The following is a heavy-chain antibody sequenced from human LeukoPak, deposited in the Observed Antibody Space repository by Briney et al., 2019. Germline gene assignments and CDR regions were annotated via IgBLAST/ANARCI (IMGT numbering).Heavy chain of an antibody. D-gene: IGHD3-10*01. CDR1: GGSISSGSYY. J-gene: IGHJ6*03. V-gene: IGHV4-61*02. CDR3: ARDKGEWLGELSLSRYYYMDV. CDR2: IYTSGST. Sequence: PSETLSLTCTVSGGSISSGSYYWSWIRQPAGKGLEWIGRIYTSGSTNYNPSLKSRVTISVDTSKNQFSLKLSSVTAADTAVYYCARDKGEWLGELSLSRYYYMDVWGKGTTVTISS.